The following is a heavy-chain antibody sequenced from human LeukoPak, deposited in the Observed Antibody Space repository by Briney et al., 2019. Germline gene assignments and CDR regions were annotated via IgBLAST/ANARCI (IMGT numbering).Heavy chain of an antibody. Sequence: SGGSLRLSCAASGFTVSSNYMSWVRQAPGKGLEWVSVIYSGGSTYYADSVKGRFTISRDNSKNTLYLQMNSLRAEDTAVYYCAKTASLYGDFSFDYWGQGTLVTVSS. V-gene: IGHV3-66*01. D-gene: IGHD4-17*01. CDR2: IYSGGST. J-gene: IGHJ4*02. CDR1: GFTVSSNY. CDR3: AKTASLYGDFSFDY.